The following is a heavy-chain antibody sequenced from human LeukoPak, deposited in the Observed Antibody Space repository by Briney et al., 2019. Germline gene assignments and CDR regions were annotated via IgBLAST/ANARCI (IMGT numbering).Heavy chain of an antibody. J-gene: IGHJ2*01. V-gene: IGHV4-39*07. CDR3: ARGRGSGSYYFWYFDL. CDR2: IYYSGST. CDR1: GDSISSSSSY. D-gene: IGHD3-10*01. Sequence: SETLSLTCTVSGDSISSSSSYWGWIRQPPGEGLEWIGSIYYSGSTYYNTSLKSRVTISVDTSKNQFSLKLSSVTAADTAVYYCARGRGSGSYYFWYFDLWGRGTLVTVSS.